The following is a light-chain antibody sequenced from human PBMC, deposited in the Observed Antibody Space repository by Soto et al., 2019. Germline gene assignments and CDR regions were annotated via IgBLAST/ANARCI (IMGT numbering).Light chain of an antibody. CDR3: AAWDDSLSGHL. V-gene: IGLV1-47*01. J-gene: IGLJ1*01. Sequence: VLTQPPSASGTPGQKVSISCSGSGSNIGSNYVYWYQQLPGTAPKLLIYKNNQRPSGVPDRFSGSKSDTSASLAISGLRSEDEADYYCAAWDDSLSGHLFGTGTKLTVL. CDR1: GSNIGSNY. CDR2: KNN.